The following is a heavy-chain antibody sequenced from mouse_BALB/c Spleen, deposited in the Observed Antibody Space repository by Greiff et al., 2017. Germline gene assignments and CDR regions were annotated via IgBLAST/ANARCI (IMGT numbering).Heavy chain of an antibody. J-gene: IGHJ4*01. Sequence: VKLVESGGGLVKPGGSLKLSCAASGFTFSSYAMSWVRQSPEKRLEWVAEISSGGSYTYYPDTVTGRFTISRDNAKNTLYLEMSSLRSEDTAMYYCARRSDYYGSSYGAMDYWGQGTSVTVSS. V-gene: IGHV5-9-4*01. CDR2: ISSGGSYT. D-gene: IGHD1-1*01. CDR3: ARRSDYYGSSYGAMDY. CDR1: GFTFSSYA.